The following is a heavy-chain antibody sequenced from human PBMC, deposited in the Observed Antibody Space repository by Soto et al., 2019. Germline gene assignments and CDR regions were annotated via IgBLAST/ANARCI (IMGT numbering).Heavy chain of an antibody. CDR3: AREGVRGMDV. CDR1: GYTFTGFH. D-gene: IGHD3-16*01. Sequence: ASVKVSCKASGYTFTGFHIHWVRQAPGQGLEWMGWINPNGGGRNYAQKFQGWVTMTRDTSISTAYMELSSLRSEDTAVYYCAREGVRGMDVWGQGTTVIVSS. V-gene: IGHV1-2*04. J-gene: IGHJ6*02. CDR2: INPNGGGR.